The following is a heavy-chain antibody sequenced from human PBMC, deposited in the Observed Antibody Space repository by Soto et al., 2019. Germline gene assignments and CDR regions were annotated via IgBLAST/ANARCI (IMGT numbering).Heavy chain of an antibody. Sequence: QVQLQQWGAGLLKPSETLSLTCAVYGDSFSGYNWNWIRQPPGKGLEWIGQINHGGSTADNPSLKSRVTISVDTSKNQFSLQLGSVTAADTAVYYCARGGSRYGADAFDVWGQGTMVTVSS. V-gene: IGHV4-34*01. D-gene: IGHD5-18*01. CDR3: ARGGSRYGADAFDV. CDR2: INHGGST. CDR1: GDSFSGYN. J-gene: IGHJ3*01.